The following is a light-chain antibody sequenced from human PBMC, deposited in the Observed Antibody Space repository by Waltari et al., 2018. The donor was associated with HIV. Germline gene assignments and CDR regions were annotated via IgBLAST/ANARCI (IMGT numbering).Light chain of an antibody. V-gene: IGLV2-8*01. CDR1: SSDLGGYNY. CDR3: SSYAPTNNFYVL. CDR2: EAT. J-gene: IGLJ2*01. Sequence: QSALTQPPSASGSPGQSVTISCTGTSSDLGGYNYVSWYQQHPGKAPKLIMTEATKRPSGVPDLFSGSKSCNTASLTDSGLQAEDEAHYYCSSYAPTNNFYVLFGGGTALTVL.